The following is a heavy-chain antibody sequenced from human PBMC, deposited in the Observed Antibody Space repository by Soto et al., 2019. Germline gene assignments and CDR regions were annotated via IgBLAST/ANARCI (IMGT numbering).Heavy chain of an antibody. J-gene: IGHJ4*02. V-gene: IGHV3-30-3*01. D-gene: IGHD6-19*01. CDR3: ARDYSSSGWYAHLSGVANYYFDY. CDR2: ISYDGSNK. Sequence: QVQLVESGGGVVQPGRSLRLSCAASGFTFSSYAMHWVRQAPGKGLEWVAVISYDGSNKYYADSVKGRFTISRDNSKNTLYLQMNSLRAEDTAVYYCARDYSSSGWYAHLSGVANYYFDYWGQGTLVTVSS. CDR1: GFTFSSYA.